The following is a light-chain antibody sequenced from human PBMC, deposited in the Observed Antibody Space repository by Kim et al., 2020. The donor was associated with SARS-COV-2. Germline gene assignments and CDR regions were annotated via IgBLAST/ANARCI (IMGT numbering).Light chain of an antibody. V-gene: IGLV1-40*01. Sequence: QSVLTQPPSVSGAPGQRVTISCTGSGSNIGAGYNVHWYQQIPGAAPQLLIFGNNNRPSGVPDRFSGSKSGTSASLAITGLQAEDEAEYFCQSYDSSLSGSVFGGGTQLTVL. CDR1: GSNIGAGYN. J-gene: IGLJ2*01. CDR2: GNN. CDR3: QSYDSSLSGSV.